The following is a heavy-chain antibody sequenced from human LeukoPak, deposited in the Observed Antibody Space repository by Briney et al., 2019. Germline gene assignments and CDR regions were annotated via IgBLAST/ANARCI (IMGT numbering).Heavy chain of an antibody. CDR2: INSDGTST. D-gene: IGHD3-10*01. V-gene: IGHV3-74*01. CDR1: GFTFSTYW. J-gene: IGHJ4*02. Sequence: GGSLRLSCAASGFTFSTYWMHWVRQAPGKGLVWVSRINSDGTSTTYADSVKGRFTVSRDNAKNTLYLQMNSLRAEDTAVCYCARAGTPTTIFDYWGRGTLVTVSS. CDR3: ARAGTPTTIFDY.